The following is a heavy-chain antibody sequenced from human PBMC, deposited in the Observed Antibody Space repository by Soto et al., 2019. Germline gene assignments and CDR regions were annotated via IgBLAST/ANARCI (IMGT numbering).Heavy chain of an antibody. CDR3: ARGSDSLGW. V-gene: IGHV1-18*01. CDR1: GYTFTSYG. Sequence: QVQLVQSGAEVKKPGASVKVSCKASGYTFTSYGITWVRQAPGQGLERMGWINPYNGKTNYGQKFQGRVSMTTDTSTSAAYMEVRSLRSDDTAIYYCARGSDSLGWWGQGNLVTVSS. CDR2: INPYNGKT. D-gene: IGHD6-19*01. J-gene: IGHJ4*02.